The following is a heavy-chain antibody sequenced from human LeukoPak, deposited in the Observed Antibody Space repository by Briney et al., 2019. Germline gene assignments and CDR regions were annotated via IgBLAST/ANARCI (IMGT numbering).Heavy chain of an antibody. V-gene: IGHV1-8*01. J-gene: IGHJ3*02. CDR3: ARGRPSFRFLEWLNAFDI. D-gene: IGHD3-3*01. CDR1: GYTFTSYD. CDR2: MNPNSGNT. Sequence: ASVKVSCKASGYTFTSYDINWVRQATGQGLEWMGWMNPNSGNTGYAQKFQGRVTMTRNTSISTAYMELSNLRSEDTAVYYCARGRPSFRFLEWLNAFDIWGQGTMVTVSS.